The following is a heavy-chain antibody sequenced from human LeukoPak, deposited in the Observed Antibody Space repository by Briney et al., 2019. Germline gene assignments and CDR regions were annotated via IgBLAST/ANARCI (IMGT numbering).Heavy chain of an antibody. CDR3: ARRQQLYYYYGMDV. CDR2: INPNSGGT. D-gene: IGHD6-13*01. CDR1: GYTFTSYY. V-gene: IGHV1-2*02. J-gene: IGHJ6*02. Sequence: GASVKVSCKASGYTFTSYYMHWVRQAPGQGLEWMGWINPNSGGTNYAQKFQGRVTMTRDTSISTAYMELSRLRSDDTAVYYCARRQQLYYYYGMDVWGQGTTVTVSS.